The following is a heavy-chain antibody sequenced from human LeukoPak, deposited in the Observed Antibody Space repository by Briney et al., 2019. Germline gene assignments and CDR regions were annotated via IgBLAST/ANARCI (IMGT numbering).Heavy chain of an antibody. CDR3: ATGRMYYYDSSGQY. D-gene: IGHD3-22*01. J-gene: IGHJ4*02. CDR2: ISHDGSDK. CDR1: GFTFSSYG. Sequence: GGSLRLSCAASGFTFSSYGMHWVRQAPGKGLEWVALISHDGSDKSYADSVKGRVTISRDNSKNTLYLQMNSLRAEDTAVYYCATGRMYYYDSSGQYWGQGTLVTVSS. V-gene: IGHV3-30*03.